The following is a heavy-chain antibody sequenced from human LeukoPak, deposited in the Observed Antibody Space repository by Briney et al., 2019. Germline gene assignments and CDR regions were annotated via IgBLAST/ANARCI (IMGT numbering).Heavy chain of an antibody. D-gene: IGHD3-22*01. CDR2: ISAYNGNT. Sequence: ASVKVSCKASGYTFTGYYMHWVRQAPGQGLEWMGWISAYNGNTNYAQKLQGRVTMTTDTSTSTAYMELRSLRSDDTAVYYCAREGYYYDSSGSYNWFDPWGQGTLVTVSS. V-gene: IGHV1-18*04. CDR1: GYTFTGYY. CDR3: AREGYYYDSSGSYNWFDP. J-gene: IGHJ5*02.